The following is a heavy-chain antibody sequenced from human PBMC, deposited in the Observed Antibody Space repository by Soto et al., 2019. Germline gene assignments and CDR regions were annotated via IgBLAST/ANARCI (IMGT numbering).Heavy chain of an antibody. V-gene: IGHV3-48*02. Sequence: SLRLSCAASGFTFSTYSMNWVRQAPGKGLEWVSYISSTSSTIYYADSVKGRFTISRDNAKNSLYLQMNSLRDEDTAVYYCARVGLPGTTAVMVNQHWGQGTLVTVSS. CDR1: GFTFSTYS. CDR2: ISSTSSTI. J-gene: IGHJ1*01. CDR3: ARVGLPGTTAVMVNQH. D-gene: IGHD4-17*01.